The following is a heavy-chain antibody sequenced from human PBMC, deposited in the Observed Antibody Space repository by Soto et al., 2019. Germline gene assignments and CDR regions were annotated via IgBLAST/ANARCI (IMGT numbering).Heavy chain of an antibody. CDR2: IYSGGST. D-gene: IGHD1-7*01. CDR1: GFTVSSNY. J-gene: IGHJ6*02. V-gene: IGHV3-66*01. CDR3: ARDQLELDYYYGMDV. Sequence: GGSLRLSCAASGFTVSSNYMSWVRQAPGKGLEWVSVIYSGGSTYYADSVKGRFTISRDNSKNTLYLQMNSLRAEDTAVYYCARDQLELDYYYGMDVWGQGTTVT.